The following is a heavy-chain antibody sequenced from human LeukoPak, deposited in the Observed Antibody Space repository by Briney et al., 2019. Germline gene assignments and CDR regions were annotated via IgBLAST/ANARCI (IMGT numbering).Heavy chain of an antibody. CDR2: IYTSGST. CDR1: GGSISSGSYY. D-gene: IGHD3-10*01. Sequence: SETLSLTCTVSGGSISSGSYYWSWIRQPAGKGLEWIGRIYTSGSTNYNPSLKSRITISVDTSKNQFSLKLSSVTAADTAVYYCARAKTYYYGSGSYRYFDYWGQGTLVTVSS. J-gene: IGHJ4*02. V-gene: IGHV4-61*02. CDR3: ARAKTYYYGSGSYRYFDY.